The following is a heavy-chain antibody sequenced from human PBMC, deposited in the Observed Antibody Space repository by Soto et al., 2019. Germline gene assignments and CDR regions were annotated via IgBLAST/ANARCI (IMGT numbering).Heavy chain of an antibody. Sequence: QVQLLPSGAEVTKPGSSVKVSCKASGGTFISYTISWVRQAPGQWLEWMGRSIPKFGIANYAQKFQGRVTITADKSTSTAFMELSSLRSEETAVSYCAIYGSGSDYWGQGTLVTVSS. J-gene: IGHJ4*02. CDR3: AIYGSGSDY. CDR1: GGTFISYT. CDR2: SIPKFGIA. D-gene: IGHD6-19*01. V-gene: IGHV1-69*02.